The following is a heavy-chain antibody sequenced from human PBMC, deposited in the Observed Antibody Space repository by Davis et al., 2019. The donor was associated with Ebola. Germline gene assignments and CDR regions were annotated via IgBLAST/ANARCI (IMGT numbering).Heavy chain of an antibody. CDR1: GFTFSSYW. Sequence: GESLKISCAASGFTFSSYWMSWVRQAPGKGLEWVANIKQDGSEKYYVDSVKGRFPISRDNAKNSLYLQMNSLRAEDTAVYYCARVWEYCSGGSCYVDYWGQGTLVTVSS. J-gene: IGHJ4*02. D-gene: IGHD2-15*01. CDR3: ARVWEYCSGGSCYVDY. CDR2: IKQDGSEK. V-gene: IGHV3-7*01.